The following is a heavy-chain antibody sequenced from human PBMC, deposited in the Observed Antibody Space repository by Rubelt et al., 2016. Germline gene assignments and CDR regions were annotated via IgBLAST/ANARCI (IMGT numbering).Heavy chain of an antibody. D-gene: IGHD6-19*01. CDR3: AKDRSVAGRGGLDY. CDR2: ICSDEST. J-gene: IGHJ4*02. CDR1: GFSVSTNY. Sequence: EVQLVESGGGLIQPGGSLRLSCAASGFSVSTNYMSWVRQAPGKGLEWVSVICSDESTYYADSVKGRFTISRGNSKSTLYLQMNSLRADDTAVYYCAKDRSVAGRGGLDYWGQGTLVTVSS. V-gene: IGHV3-66*03.